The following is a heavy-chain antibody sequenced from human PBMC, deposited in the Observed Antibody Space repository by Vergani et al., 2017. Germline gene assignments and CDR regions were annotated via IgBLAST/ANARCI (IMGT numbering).Heavy chain of an antibody. CDR1: GFPFSSYA. CDR2: ISRSGGNT. Sequence: HLLESGGGLVQPGGSLRLSCAASGFPFSSYALTWVRQAPGKGLEWVSTISRSGGNTYYADSVKGRFTISRDNSKNTLYLQMSSLRAEDTAVYYCAKDAVDSTMMVVVHFDYWGQGTLVTVSS. D-gene: IGHD3-22*01. CDR3: AKDAVDSTMMVVVHFDY. V-gene: IGHV3-23*01. J-gene: IGHJ4*02.